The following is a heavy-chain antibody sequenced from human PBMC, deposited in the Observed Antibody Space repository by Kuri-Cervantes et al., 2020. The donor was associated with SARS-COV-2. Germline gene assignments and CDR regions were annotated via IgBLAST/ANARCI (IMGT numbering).Heavy chain of an antibody. CDR2: IRYDGSNK. CDR3: ARDPAAGLYYYYMDV. V-gene: IGHV3-30*02. CDR1: GFTFSSYG. Sequence: GGSLRLSCAASGFTFSSYGMHWVRQAPGKGLEWVAFIRYDGSNKYYADSVKGRFTISRDNAKNSLYLQMNSLRAEDTAVYYCARDPAAGLYYYYMDVWCKGTTVTVSS. J-gene: IGHJ6*03. D-gene: IGHD6-13*01.